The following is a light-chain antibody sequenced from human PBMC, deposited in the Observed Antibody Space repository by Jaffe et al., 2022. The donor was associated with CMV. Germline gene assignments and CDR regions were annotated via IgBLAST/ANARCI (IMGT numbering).Light chain of an antibody. J-gene: IGKJ5*01. CDR2: AAS. CDR3: QQPNSFPIT. V-gene: IGKV1D-12*01. Sequence: DIQMTQSPSSVSASVGDRVTITCRASQGINSWLAWYQQKPGQAPKLLIYAASSLQSGVPSRFSGSGSGTDFTLTISSLQPEDFATYYCQQPNSFPITFGQGTRLEIK. CDR1: QGINSW.